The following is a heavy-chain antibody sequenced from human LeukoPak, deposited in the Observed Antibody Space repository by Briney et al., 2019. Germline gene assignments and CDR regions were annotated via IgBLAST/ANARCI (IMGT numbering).Heavy chain of an antibody. CDR1: GGSLSSYY. J-gene: IGHJ4*02. CDR2: IYYSGTT. CDR3: ARLGGYYFDY. D-gene: IGHD3-22*01. Sequence: PSETLSLTCTVSGGSLSSYYWSWIRQPPGKGLEWIGYIYYSGTTNYNPSLRSRVTISVDTSKKQFSLKLTSVTAADTAVYYCARLGGYYFDYWGQGTLVAVSS. V-gene: IGHV4-59*01.